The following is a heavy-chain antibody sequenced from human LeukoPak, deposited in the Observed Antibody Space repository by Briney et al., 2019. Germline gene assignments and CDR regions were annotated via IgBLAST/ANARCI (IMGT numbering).Heavy chain of an antibody. CDR1: GGSFSGYY. V-gene: IGHV4-34*01. Sequence: SETLSLTCAVYGGSFSGYYWSWIRQPPGKGLEWIGEINHSGSTNYNPSLKSRVTISVDTSKNQFSLKVSSVTAADTAVYYCARESLVRARTYGMDVWGQGTTVTVSS. D-gene: IGHD3-10*01. CDR3: ARESLVRARTYGMDV. J-gene: IGHJ6*02. CDR2: INHSGST.